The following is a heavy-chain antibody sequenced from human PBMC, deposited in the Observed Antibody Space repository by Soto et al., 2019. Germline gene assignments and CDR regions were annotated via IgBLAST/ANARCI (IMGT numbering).Heavy chain of an antibody. CDR1: GGTFNSYT. V-gene: IGHV1-69*06. J-gene: IGHJ6*02. Sequence: SVKVSCKASGGTFNSYTISWVRQAPGQGLEWMGGIIPIFGTANYAQQFQGRVTITADKSTSTAYMELSSLRSEDTAVYYCARASVNYYGMDVWGQGTTVTVSS. CDR3: ARASVNYYGMDV. CDR2: IIPIFGTA.